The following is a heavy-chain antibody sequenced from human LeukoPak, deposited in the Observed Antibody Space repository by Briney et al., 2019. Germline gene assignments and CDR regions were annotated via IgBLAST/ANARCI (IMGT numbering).Heavy chain of an antibody. CDR2: ISAYNGNT. Sequence: ASVKVSCKASGYTFTSYAISWVLQAPGQGLEWMGWISAYNGNTNYAQKFQGRVTMTTDTSTSTAYMELRSLRSDDTAVYYCALSPTGYYYDSSGCYDYWGQGTLVTVSS. CDR1: GYTFTSYA. J-gene: IGHJ4*02. CDR3: ALSPTGYYYDSSGCYDY. D-gene: IGHD3-22*01. V-gene: IGHV1-18*01.